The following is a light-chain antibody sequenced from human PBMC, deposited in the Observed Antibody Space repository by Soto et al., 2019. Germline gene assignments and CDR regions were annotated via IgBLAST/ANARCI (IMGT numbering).Light chain of an antibody. V-gene: IGLV2-14*01. J-gene: IGLJ3*02. Sequence: QSALTQPASVSGSPGQSITISCTGTSSDVGGYNYVSWYQQHPGKAPKLMIYAVTDRPSGVSSRFSGSKSGNTASLTISGLQADDEADYYCSSSTSSNTLVFGGGTKLTVL. CDR1: SSDVGGYNY. CDR2: AVT. CDR3: SSSTSSNTLV.